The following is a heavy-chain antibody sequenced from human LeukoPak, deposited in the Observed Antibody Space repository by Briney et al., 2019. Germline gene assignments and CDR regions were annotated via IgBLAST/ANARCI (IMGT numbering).Heavy chain of an antibody. Sequence: GGSLRLSCAASGITFSSYAMSWVRQAPGKGLEWVSAISGSGGSTYYADSVKGRFTISRDNAKNSLYLQMNSLRAEDTAVYYCARDHSAAIVFDYWGQGTLVTVSS. CDR1: GITFSSYA. CDR3: ARDHSAAIVFDY. V-gene: IGHV3-23*01. J-gene: IGHJ4*02. CDR2: ISGSGGST. D-gene: IGHD2-2*02.